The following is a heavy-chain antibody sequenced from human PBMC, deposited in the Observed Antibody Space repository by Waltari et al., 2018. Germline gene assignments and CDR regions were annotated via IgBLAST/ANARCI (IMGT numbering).Heavy chain of an antibody. V-gene: IGHV1-2*02. CDR3: ARRIAARQGGYGMDV. CDR1: GYTFTGYY. J-gene: IGHJ6*02. D-gene: IGHD6-6*01. CDR2: INPNSGGT. Sequence: QVQLVQSGAEVKKPGASVTVSCKASGYTFTGYYMHWVRQAPGQGLEWMGWINPNSGGTNYAQKFQGRVTMTRDTSISTAYMELSRLRSDDTAVYYCARRIAARQGGYGMDVWGQGTTVTVSS.